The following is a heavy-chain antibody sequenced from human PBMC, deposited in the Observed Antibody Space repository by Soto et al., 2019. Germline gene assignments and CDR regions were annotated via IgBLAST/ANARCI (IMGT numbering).Heavy chain of an antibody. Sequence: EVQLVESGGGLVQPGGSLRLSCAASEFTFSSYWMNWVRQAPGKGLEWVANIKEDGSEKYYVDSVKGRFTSSRDNGKNSLYLQMNSLRGEDTAVYYCARDLGAPGRGSAVGYYYHYGMDVWGQGTTVTVSS. D-gene: IGHD2-2*01. CDR1: EFTFSSYW. J-gene: IGHJ6*02. V-gene: IGHV3-7*05. CDR2: IKEDGSEK. CDR3: ARDLGAPGRGSAVGYYYHYGMDV.